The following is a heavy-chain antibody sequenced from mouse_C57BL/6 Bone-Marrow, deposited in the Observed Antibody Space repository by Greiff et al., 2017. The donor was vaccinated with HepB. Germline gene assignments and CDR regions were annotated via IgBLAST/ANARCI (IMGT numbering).Heavy chain of an antibody. D-gene: IGHD1-1*01. CDR3: ARLGYYGSSPYYFDY. CDR1: GYTFTSYW. Sequence: QVQLQQPGAELVKPGASVKLSCKASGYTFTSYWMHWVKQRPGRGLECIGRIDPNSGGTKYNEKFKSKATLTVDKPSSTAYMQLSSLTSEDSAVYYCARLGYYGSSPYYFDYWGQGTTLTVSS. J-gene: IGHJ2*01. CDR2: IDPNSGGT. V-gene: IGHV1-72*01.